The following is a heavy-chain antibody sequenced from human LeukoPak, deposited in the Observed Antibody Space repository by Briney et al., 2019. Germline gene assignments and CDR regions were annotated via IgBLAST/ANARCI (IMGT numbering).Heavy chain of an antibody. CDR3: AQGPVRPETTGY. CDR1: GFTFSSYG. V-gene: IGHV3-21*04. CDR2: ISSSSSYI. J-gene: IGHJ4*02. D-gene: IGHD1-14*01. Sequence: PGGSLRLSCAASGFTFSSYGMNWVRQAPGKGLEGVSSISSSSSYIYYADSVKGRFTISRDNAKNSVYLQMNSLRPENTAVSSGAQGPVRPETTGYGGQGTLVPVSP.